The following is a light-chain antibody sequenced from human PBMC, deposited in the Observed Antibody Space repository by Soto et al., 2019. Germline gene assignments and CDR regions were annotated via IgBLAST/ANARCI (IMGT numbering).Light chain of an antibody. V-gene: IGKV1-39*01. CDR2: AAS. CDR3: QQTYSIPFT. CDR1: KSIRSY. J-gene: IGKJ3*01. Sequence: DIQMTQSPSSLSASVGDRVTITCRASKSIRSYLNWYQQKPGKAPKLLISAASSLQSGVPSRFSGSGSGTDFTLTISSLQPEDFATYYCQQTYSIPFTFGPGTKVDIK.